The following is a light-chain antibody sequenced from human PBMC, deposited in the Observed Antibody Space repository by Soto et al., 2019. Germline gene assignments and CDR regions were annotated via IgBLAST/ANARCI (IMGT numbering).Light chain of an antibody. CDR2: GDY. J-gene: IGLJ2*01. CDR3: QGYDSSLSGVL. V-gene: IGLV1-40*01. Sequence: QAVVTQPPSVSGAPGQRVTISCTGSSSNIGTGYDVHWYQQLPGTAPRLLIYGDYNRPSGVPDRFSGSKSGTSASLAITGLQAEDEADYYCQGYDSSLSGVLFGGGTKLTVL. CDR1: SSNIGTGYD.